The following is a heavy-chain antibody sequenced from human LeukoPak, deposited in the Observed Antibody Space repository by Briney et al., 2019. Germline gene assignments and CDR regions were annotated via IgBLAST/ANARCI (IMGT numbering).Heavy chain of an antibody. CDR3: ARDSGILDY. Sequence: SETLSLTCTVSGGSISSGSYYWSWIRQPAGKGLEWIGRIYTSGSTNYDPSLKSRVTISVDTSKNQFSLKLSSVTAADTAVYYCARDSGILDYWGQGTLVTVSS. V-gene: IGHV4-61*02. CDR2: IYTSGST. CDR1: GGSISSGSYY. D-gene: IGHD1-14*01. J-gene: IGHJ4*02.